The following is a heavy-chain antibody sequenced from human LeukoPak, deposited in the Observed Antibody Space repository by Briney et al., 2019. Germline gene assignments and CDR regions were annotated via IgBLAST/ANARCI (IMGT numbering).Heavy chain of an antibody. V-gene: IGHV3-74*01. CDR3: AKSVVGGLAEDY. CDR2: INSDGSST. Sequence: GGSLRLSCAASGFTFSSYWMHWVRHAPGKGLVWVSRINSDGSSTSYADSVKGRFTISRDNSKYTLFLQMNSLRAEDTAVYYCAKSVVGGLAEDYWGQGTLVTVSS. J-gene: IGHJ4*02. CDR1: GFTFSSYW. D-gene: IGHD1-26*01.